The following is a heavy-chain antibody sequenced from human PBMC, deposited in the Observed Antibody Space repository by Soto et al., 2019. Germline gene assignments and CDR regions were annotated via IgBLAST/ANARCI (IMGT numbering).Heavy chain of an antibody. V-gene: IGHV4-59*08. CDR2: TDYSGNT. J-gene: IGHJ4*02. CDR1: SDSISSYY. D-gene: IGHD6-19*01. CDR3: ARAVGDPLYYLDY. Sequence: QVQLQESGPGLVRPSETLSLTCTVSSDSISSYYWIWIRQSPGKGLDWIGYTDYSGNTNYNPSLKSRVTISGDTSKNQFSLRLSSVTAADTAVYYCARAVGDPLYYLDYWGQGTLVTVSS.